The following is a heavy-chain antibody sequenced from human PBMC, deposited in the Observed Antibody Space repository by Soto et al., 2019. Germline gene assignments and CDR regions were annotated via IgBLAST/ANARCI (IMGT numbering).Heavy chain of an antibody. Sequence: GGSLRLSCAASGFTFSSYAMSWVRQAPGKGLEWVSAISGSGGSTYYADSVKGRFTISRDNSKNTLYLQMNSLRAEDTVVYYCAKVNTIFGVVINSRPDAFDIWGQGTMVTVSS. V-gene: IGHV3-23*01. CDR3: AKVNTIFGVVINSRPDAFDI. D-gene: IGHD3-3*01. J-gene: IGHJ3*02. CDR1: GFTFSSYA. CDR2: ISGSGGST.